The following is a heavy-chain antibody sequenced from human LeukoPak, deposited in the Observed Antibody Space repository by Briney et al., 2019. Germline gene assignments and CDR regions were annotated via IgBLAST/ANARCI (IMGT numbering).Heavy chain of an antibody. CDR1: GFTFSTYF. J-gene: IGHJ4*02. D-gene: IGHD4-17*01. V-gene: IGHV3-74*01. CDR3: ARGVHYGSDY. CDR2: INSDGSTT. Sequence: GGSLRLSCAASGFTFSTYFMHWVRQAPGKGLVWVSRINSDGSTTSHADSVKGRFTISRDNAKNTLYLQMDSLRAEDAAVYFCARGVHYGSDYWGQGTLVTVSS.